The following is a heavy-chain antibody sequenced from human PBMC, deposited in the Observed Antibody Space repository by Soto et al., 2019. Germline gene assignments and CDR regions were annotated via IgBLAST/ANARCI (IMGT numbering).Heavy chain of an antibody. CDR2: ISGSGGST. CDR3: AKEVDSRAYYYYGMDV. Sequence: GVSLRLSCAASGFTFSSYAMSWVRQAPGEGLEWVSGISGSGGSTYQADSVKGRLTISRDNSKNTLYLQMNSLRAEDTAVYYCAKEVDSRAYYYYGMDVWGQGTTVTVSS. D-gene: IGHD5-12*01. CDR1: GFTFSSYA. V-gene: IGHV3-23*01. J-gene: IGHJ6*02.